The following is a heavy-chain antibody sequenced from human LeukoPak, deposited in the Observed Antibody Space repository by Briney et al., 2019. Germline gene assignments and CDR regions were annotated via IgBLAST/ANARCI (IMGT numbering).Heavy chain of an antibody. J-gene: IGHJ4*02. Sequence: GGSLRLSCAASGFTFSSYAMSWVRQAPGKGLEWVSAISGSGGSTYYADSVKGRFTISRDNSKNTLYLQMNSLRAEDTAVYYCAKATEPHDYYDSSGYLDYFDYWGQGTLVTVSS. CDR1: GFTFSSYA. CDR3: AKATEPHDYYDSSGYLDYFDY. CDR2: ISGSGGST. V-gene: IGHV3-23*01. D-gene: IGHD3-22*01.